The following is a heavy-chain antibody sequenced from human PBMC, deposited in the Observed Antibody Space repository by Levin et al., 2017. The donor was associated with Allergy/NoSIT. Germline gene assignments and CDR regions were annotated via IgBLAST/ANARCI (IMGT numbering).Heavy chain of an antibody. J-gene: IGHJ3*02. V-gene: IGHV4-39*01. CDR3: ARHRLLRCAPSAFDI. CDR1: GGSISSSSYY. CDR2: IYYSGST. Sequence: SETLSLTCTVSGGSISSSSYYWGWIRQPPGKGLEWIGSIYYSGSTYYNPSLKSRVTISVDTSKNQFSLKLSSVTAADTAVYYCARHRLLRCAPSAFDIWGQGTMVTVSS. D-gene: IGHD2-15*01.